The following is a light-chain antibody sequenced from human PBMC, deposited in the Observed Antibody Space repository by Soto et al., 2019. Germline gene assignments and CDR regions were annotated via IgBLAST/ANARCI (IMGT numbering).Light chain of an antibody. Sequence: DIELTQSQSFLSASVGDRVTITCRASQGISNYLAWYQQKAGKAPKILIHTASTLQNGVPSRISGSGSGTEHTLTISSLQPDDLATYYCQHRHSYPLTFGGGTKVDIK. CDR3: QHRHSYPLT. V-gene: IGKV1-9*01. CDR2: TAS. CDR1: QGISNY. J-gene: IGKJ4*01.